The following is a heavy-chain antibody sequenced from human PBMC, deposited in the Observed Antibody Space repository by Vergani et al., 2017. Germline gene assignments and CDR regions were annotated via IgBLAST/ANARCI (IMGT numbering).Heavy chain of an antibody. Sequence: LEESGGGSVKPGGSLRLSCAASGFKFSDHYMSWIRQAPGKGLEWVSHISPGASTVSYTDSVTGRLTVSRDNDNNSLTLDMTTLRVENTAGYYCAKNPGISTTRHYYAMDVWGQGTTVTVSS. V-gene: IGHV3-11*04. CDR3: AKNPGISTTRHYYAMDV. CDR2: ISPGASTV. D-gene: IGHD1-14*01. CDR1: GFKFSDHY. J-gene: IGHJ6*02.